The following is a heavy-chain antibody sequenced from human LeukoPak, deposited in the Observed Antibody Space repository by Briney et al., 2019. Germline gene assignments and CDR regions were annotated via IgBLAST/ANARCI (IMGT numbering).Heavy chain of an antibody. Sequence: ASVKVSCKVSGYTVTEVAIHWVRQTPGEGLEWMGGFHPKDADMIYAQKFQGRVTITADKSTSTAYMELSSLRSEDTAVYYCARDRMVRGGAYYYYYYMDVWGKGTTVTVSS. J-gene: IGHJ6*03. CDR2: FHPKDADM. CDR3: ARDRMVRGGAYYYYYYMDV. V-gene: IGHV1-24*01. CDR1: GYTVTEVA. D-gene: IGHD3-10*01.